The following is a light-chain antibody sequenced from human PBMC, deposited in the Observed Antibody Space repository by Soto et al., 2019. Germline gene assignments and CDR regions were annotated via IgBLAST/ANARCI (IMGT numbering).Light chain of an antibody. CDR2: DAS. Sequence: EILLTQSPATLSLCPGERATLSCRASQSVSSFLAWYQQKSGQTPRLLIYDASNRANGIPARFSGSGSGTDFTLTISSLEPEDFAVYYCQHRSNWLGTFGPGTKVDIK. CDR1: QSVSSF. V-gene: IGKV3-11*01. CDR3: QHRSNWLGT. J-gene: IGKJ3*01.